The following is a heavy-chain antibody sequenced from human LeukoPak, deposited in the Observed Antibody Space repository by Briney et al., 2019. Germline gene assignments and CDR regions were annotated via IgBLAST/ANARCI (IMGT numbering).Heavy chain of an antibody. Sequence: ASVKVSCKASGYTFTSYDINWVRQATGQGLEWMGWMNPNSGNTGYAQKFQGRVTMTRNTSISTAYMELSSLRSEDTAVYYCARVPLYGSGSHYYYYMDVWGKGTTVTISS. J-gene: IGHJ6*03. CDR1: GYTFTSYD. CDR3: ARVPLYGSGSHYYYYMDV. CDR2: MNPNSGNT. V-gene: IGHV1-8*01. D-gene: IGHD3-10*01.